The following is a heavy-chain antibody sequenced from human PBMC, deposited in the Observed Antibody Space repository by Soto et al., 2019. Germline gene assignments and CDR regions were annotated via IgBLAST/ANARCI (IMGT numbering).Heavy chain of an antibody. CDR2: ISSSGSTI. CDR1: GFTFSDYY. CDR3: ARDSTHLYSSGWYPRLGY. V-gene: IGHV3-11*01. J-gene: IGHJ4*02. D-gene: IGHD6-19*01. Sequence: GGSLRLSCAASGFTFSDYYMSWIRQAPGKGLEWVSYISSSGSTIYYADSVKGRITISRDNAKNSLYLQMNSLRAEDTAVYYCARDSTHLYSSGWYPRLGYWGQGTLVTVSS.